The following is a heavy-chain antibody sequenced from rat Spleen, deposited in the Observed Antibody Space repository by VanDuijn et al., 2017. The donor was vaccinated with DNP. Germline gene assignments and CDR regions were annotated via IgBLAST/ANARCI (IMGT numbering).Heavy chain of an antibody. CDR3: TREREPSDNPYYFDY. V-gene: IGHV2S12*01. J-gene: IGHJ2*01. CDR1: GLSLTNYH. D-gene: IGHD3-4*01. CDR2: ISSGGNT. Sequence: QVQLKESGPGLVQPSQTLSLTCTVSGLSLTNYHVNWVRQPPGKGLEWIAAISSGGNTYYNSALKSRLSISRDTSKSQVFLKMSSLQTEDTAIYFCTREREPSDNPYYFDYWGQGVMVTVSS.